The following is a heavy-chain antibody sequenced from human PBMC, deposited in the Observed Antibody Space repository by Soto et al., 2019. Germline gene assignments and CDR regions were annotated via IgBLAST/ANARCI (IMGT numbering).Heavy chain of an antibody. CDR1: GFTFSSYG. CDR2: ISYDGSKK. D-gene: IGHD3-10*01. J-gene: IGHJ4*02. Sequence: QVQLVESGGGVVQPGKSLRLSCAGSGFTFSSYGMDWVRQAPGKGLEWVAVISYDGSKKYYADSVKGRFTISRDNSQNTLYLQMSSLRADDTAVYYCAKDRMGAGVRGYFDYWGQGTLVTVSS. CDR3: AKDRMGAGVRGYFDY. V-gene: IGHV3-30*18.